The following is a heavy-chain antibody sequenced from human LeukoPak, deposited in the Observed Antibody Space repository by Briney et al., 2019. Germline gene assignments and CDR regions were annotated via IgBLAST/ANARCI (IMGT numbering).Heavy chain of an antibody. V-gene: IGHV4-31*03. CDR3: AANLQAFAFDI. CDR2: IYYSGST. Sequence: SETLSLTCTVSGGSISSGGYYWSWIRQHPGKGLEWIGYIYYSGSTFHNPSLKSRVTISVDTSKNQFSLKLNSVTAADTAVYYCAANLQAFAFDIWGQGTTVTVSS. J-gene: IGHJ3*02. CDR1: GGSISSGGYY. D-gene: IGHD4/OR15-4a*01.